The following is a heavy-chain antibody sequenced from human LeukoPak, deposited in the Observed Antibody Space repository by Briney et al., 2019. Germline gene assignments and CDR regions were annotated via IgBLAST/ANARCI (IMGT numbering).Heavy chain of an antibody. Sequence: PGGSLRLSAAGSGFPFCGYSRDWVPQTPGKGLEGVSSMSILSGITYYAESVKGRFTVYRDNPKNLLHLQMNSVTVEDTAIYYCAREFEYSTSGAGYWGQGTLVTVSS. J-gene: IGHJ4*02. CDR3: AREFEYSTSGAGY. CDR2: MSILSGIT. D-gene: IGHD6-6*01. CDR1: GFPFCGYS. V-gene: IGHV3-21*01.